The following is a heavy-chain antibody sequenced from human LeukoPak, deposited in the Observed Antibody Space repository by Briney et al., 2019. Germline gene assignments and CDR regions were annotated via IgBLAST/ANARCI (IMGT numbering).Heavy chain of an antibody. CDR1: GGTFSSYA. D-gene: IGHD4-23*01. V-gene: IGHV1-69*04. CDR3: ARSGGSGYGGNSGRYYYYYYGMDV. J-gene: IGHJ6*02. Sequence: ASVKVSCKASGGTFSSYAISWVRQAPGQGLEWMGRIIPILGIANYAQKFQGRVTITADKSTSTAYMELSSLRSEDTAVYYCARSGGSGYGGNSGRYYYYYYGMDVWGQGTTVTVSS. CDR2: IIPILGIA.